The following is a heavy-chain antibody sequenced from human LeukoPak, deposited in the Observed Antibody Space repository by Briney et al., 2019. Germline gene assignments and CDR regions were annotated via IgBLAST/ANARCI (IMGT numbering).Heavy chain of an antibody. CDR3: ARFGTGYLDY. CDR1: GYSFTRFG. D-gene: IGHD3-9*01. J-gene: IGHJ4*02. CDR2: ISGYGNT. V-gene: IGHV1-18*01. Sequence: ASVKVSCKASGYSFTRFGISWVRQAPGQGLEWMGWISGYGNTEHAHKVQDRITVTTDTSTSTAYMELRGLTSDDTAVYYCARFGTGYLDYWGQGTLVTVSS.